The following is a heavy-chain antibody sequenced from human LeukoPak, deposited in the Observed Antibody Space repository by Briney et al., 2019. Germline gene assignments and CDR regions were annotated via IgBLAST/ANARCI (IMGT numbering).Heavy chain of an antibody. CDR3: ARGELRFLEWRYYYYGMDV. J-gene: IGHJ6*02. CDR2: IYYSGST. Sequence: SETLSLTCTVSGGSISSYYWSLIRQPPGKGLEWIGYIYYSGSTNYNPSLKSRVTLSVDTSKNQFSLKLSSVTAADTAVYYCARGELRFLEWRYYYYGMDVWGQGTTVTVSS. CDR1: GGSISSYY. V-gene: IGHV4-59*12. D-gene: IGHD3-3*01.